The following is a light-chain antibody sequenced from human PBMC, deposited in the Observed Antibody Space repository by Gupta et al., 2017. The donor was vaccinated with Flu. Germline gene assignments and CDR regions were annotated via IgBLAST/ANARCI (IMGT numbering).Light chain of an antibody. CDR2: EDT. CDR1: RGDIATYRL. Sequence: SALPQPASVSGSPGQSITVSCSGTRGDIATYRLVSWFQLHPGKVHKLIIYEDTKRSSGVYNRFSGSKSGNTASLTISARQAEDEAEYFCCCSCEEGFVFGGGTKVSVL. J-gene: IGLJ1*01. V-gene: IGLV2-23*01. CDR3: CCSCEEGFV.